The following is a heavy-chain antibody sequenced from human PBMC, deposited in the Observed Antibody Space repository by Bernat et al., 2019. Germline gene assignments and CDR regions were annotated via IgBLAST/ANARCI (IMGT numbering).Heavy chain of an antibody. V-gene: IGHV3-23*04. CDR1: GFTFSSYA. D-gene: IGHD5-12*01. CDR3: ARRDVLDPGWLPLFEY. CDR2: ISGSGDRT. J-gene: IGHJ4*02. Sequence: EVQLVESGGGLVQPGGSLRLSCAASGFTFSSYAMNWVRQAPGKGLEWVSAISGSGDRTYYADSVKGRFTISRDTSKNTLDLQMNSLRAEDTAIYYFARRDVLDPGWLPLFEYWGQGALVTVSS.